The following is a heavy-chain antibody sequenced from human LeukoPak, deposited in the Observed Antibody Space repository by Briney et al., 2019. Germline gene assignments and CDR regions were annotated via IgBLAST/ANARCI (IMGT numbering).Heavy chain of an antibody. V-gene: IGHV3-23*01. CDR3: AKDYSGSYYLIDF. Sequence: GGSLRLSCAASGFTFSSYAMSWVRQAPGRGLEWVSAISASGDRTYYADSVKGRFTISRDTSKNTLYLQMNSLRAEDTAIYYCAKDYSGSYYLIDFWGQGTLVTVSS. D-gene: IGHD1-26*01. J-gene: IGHJ4*02. CDR1: GFTFSSYA. CDR2: ISASGDRT.